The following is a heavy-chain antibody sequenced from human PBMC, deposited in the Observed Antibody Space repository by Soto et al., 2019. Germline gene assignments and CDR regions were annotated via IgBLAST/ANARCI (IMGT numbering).Heavy chain of an antibody. J-gene: IGHJ4*02. D-gene: IGHD3-10*01. CDR1: GYTFTSYG. CDR2: ISAYNGNT. V-gene: IGHV1-18*04. Sequence: ASVKVCCKASGYTFTSYGISWVRQAPGQGLEWMGWISAYNGNTNYAQKLQGRVTMTTDTSTSTAYMELRSLRSDDTAVYYCARTGIWFGELDIGYWGQVPPVPVSS. CDR3: ARTGIWFGELDIGY.